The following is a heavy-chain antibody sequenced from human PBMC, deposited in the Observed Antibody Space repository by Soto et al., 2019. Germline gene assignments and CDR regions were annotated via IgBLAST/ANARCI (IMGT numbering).Heavy chain of an antibody. CDR1: GYSFTSYW. V-gene: IGHV5-51*01. CDR2: IYPGDSDT. J-gene: IGHJ4*02. CDR3: PRRFKSVSSGWYYFDY. Sequence: PGESLKISCKGSGYSFTSYWIGWVRQMPGKGLEWMGIIYPGDSDTRYSPSFQGQVTISADKSISTAYLQWSSLKASDTAMYYCPRRFKSVSSGWYYFDYWGQGTLVTVSS. D-gene: IGHD6-19*01.